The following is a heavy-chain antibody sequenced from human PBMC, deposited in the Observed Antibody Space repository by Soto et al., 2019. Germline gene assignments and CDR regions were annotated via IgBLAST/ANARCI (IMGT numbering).Heavy chain of an antibody. J-gene: IGHJ4*02. Sequence: QVQLVESGGGVVQPGRSLRLSCAASGFTFSSYAMHWVRQAPVKGLEWVAVISYDGSNKYYADSVKGRFTISRDNSKNTLYMQMNSLRAEDTAVYYCARDPMGRYYGSGSHYFDYWGQGTLVTVSS. CDR1: GFTFSSYA. V-gene: IGHV3-30-3*01. CDR3: ARDPMGRYYGSGSHYFDY. CDR2: ISYDGSNK. D-gene: IGHD3-10*01.